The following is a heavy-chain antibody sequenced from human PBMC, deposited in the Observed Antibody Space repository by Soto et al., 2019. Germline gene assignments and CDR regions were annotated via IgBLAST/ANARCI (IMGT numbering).Heavy chain of an antibody. CDR3: ATHGWDL. D-gene: IGHD6-19*01. J-gene: IGHJ5*02. V-gene: IGHV3-23*01. CDR2: INGGRT. Sequence: EVQLLESGGGLVQPGGSLRLSCAASGFTFSRSVMSWVRQAAGKGLEWVSAINGGRTFYGDSVEGRFTVSRDDSKDTLYLQMNSLRVDDTAIYYCATHGWDLWGQGTLVTVSS. CDR1: GFTFSRSV.